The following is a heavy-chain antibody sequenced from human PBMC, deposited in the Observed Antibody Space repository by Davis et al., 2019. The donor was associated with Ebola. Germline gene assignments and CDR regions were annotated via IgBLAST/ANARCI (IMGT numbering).Heavy chain of an antibody. CDR3: AKDYGYSSSWYLDY. Sequence: GESLKISCAASGFNFRSYGMHWVRQAPDKGLEWVAVKWYDGSRKYYGDSVKGRFTISRDNSNNLLYLQMNSLRAEDTAVYYCAKDYGYSSSWYLDYWGQGTLVTVSS. V-gene: IGHV3-33*06. J-gene: IGHJ4*02. D-gene: IGHD6-13*01. CDR1: GFNFRSYG. CDR2: KWYDGSRK.